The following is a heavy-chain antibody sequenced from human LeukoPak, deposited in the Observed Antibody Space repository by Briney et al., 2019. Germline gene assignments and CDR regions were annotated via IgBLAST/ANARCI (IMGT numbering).Heavy chain of an antibody. V-gene: IGHV3-23*01. CDR3: ARAPSGWYFDS. Sequence: SGGSLRLSCAASRFTFSNYAMSWVRQAPGKGLEWVSAIGGNGGSTYYADSVKGRFTISRDNSKDTLYLQMNSLRAEDTAVYYCARAPSGWYFDSWGQGTLVTVSS. CDR1: RFTFSNYA. CDR2: IGGNGGST. J-gene: IGHJ4*02. D-gene: IGHD6-19*01.